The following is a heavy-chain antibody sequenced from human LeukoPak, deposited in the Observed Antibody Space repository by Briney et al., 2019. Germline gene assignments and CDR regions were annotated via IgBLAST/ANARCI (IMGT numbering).Heavy chain of an antibody. CDR2: VADDEKTI. J-gene: IGHJ4*02. Sequence: GGSLRLSCAASGFTFSSYGMHWVRQAPGKGLEWVAVVADDEKTIFYADSLKGRFTVSRDNSKNTVYLQMNSLRAEDTAVYYCARAWSCSGGSGYSGIDYWGQGTLVTVSS. CDR3: ARAWSCSGGSGYSGIDY. V-gene: IGHV3-30*19. D-gene: IGHD2-15*01. CDR1: GFTFSSYG.